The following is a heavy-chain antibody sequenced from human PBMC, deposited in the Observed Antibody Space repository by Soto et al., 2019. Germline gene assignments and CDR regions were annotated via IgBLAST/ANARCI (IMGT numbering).Heavy chain of an antibody. CDR1: GYTFTSLG. Sequence: QVQLVQSGAEVKKPGATVEVSCKASGYTFTSLGITWVRQAPRQVLEWRGWINTYIDNTDYAQKLQGRVTMTTDTSPHAAYLELKSLRSEDTAVYYCARDRGCYGGGYYSYGIDVSGQGPTVTASS. V-gene: IGHV1-18*01. CDR2: INTYIDNT. J-gene: IGHJ6*02. D-gene: IGHD2-15*01. CDR3: ARDRGCYGGGYYSYGIDV.